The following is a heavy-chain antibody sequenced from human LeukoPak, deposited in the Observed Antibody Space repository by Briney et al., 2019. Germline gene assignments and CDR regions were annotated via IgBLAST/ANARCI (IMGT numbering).Heavy chain of an antibody. V-gene: IGHV3-23*01. CDR3: AKEDYVRRAGLDY. CDR1: GFTLSSYA. J-gene: IGHJ4*02. Sequence: GGSLRLSCAASGFTLSSYAMSWVRQAPGKGLEWVSSVGTSSSSTYYADSVKGRFTISRDNSKSTLYLQMNSLRAEDTAVYYCAKEDYVRRAGLDYWGQGTLVTVSS. D-gene: IGHD4-17*01. CDR2: VGTSSSST.